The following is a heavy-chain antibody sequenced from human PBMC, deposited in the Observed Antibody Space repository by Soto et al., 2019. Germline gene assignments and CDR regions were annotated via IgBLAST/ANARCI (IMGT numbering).Heavy chain of an antibody. CDR2: IYYSGST. CDR3: ARGRYYDFWSGLPIDY. V-gene: IGHV4-59*01. D-gene: IGHD3-3*01. Sequence: SETLSLTCTVSGGSISSYYWGWIRQPPGKGLEWIGYIYYSGSTNYNPSLKSRVTISVDTSKNQFSLKLSSVTAADTAVYYCARGRYYDFWSGLPIDYWGQGTLLTVSS. CDR1: GGSISSYY. J-gene: IGHJ4*02.